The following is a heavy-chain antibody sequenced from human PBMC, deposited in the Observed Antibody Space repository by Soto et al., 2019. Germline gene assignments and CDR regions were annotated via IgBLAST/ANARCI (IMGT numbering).Heavy chain of an antibody. V-gene: IGHV1-18*01. CDR2: ISAYNGNT. CDR1: GYTFTSYG. CDR3: ARDRVFVVVPVAAADY. D-gene: IGHD2-2*01. J-gene: IGHJ4*02. Sequence: GASVKVSCKASGYTFTSYGISWVRQAPGQGLEWMGWISAYNGNTNYAQKLQGRVTMTTDTSTSTAYMELRSLRSDDTAVYYCARDRVFVVVPVAAADYWGQGTLVTVSS.